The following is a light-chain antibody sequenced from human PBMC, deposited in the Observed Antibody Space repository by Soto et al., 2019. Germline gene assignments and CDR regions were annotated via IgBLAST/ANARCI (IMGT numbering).Light chain of an antibody. J-gene: IGKJ1*01. CDR2: KAS. CDR3: QQYNSYPWT. V-gene: IGKV1-5*03. CDR1: QSISSW. Sequence: DIQMTQSPSTLSASVGDRVTITCRASQSISSWLAWYQQKPGKAPKFLIYKASRLESGVPSRFSGSGSGTEFTLTISSLQPDDFASYYCQQYNSYPWTFGQATKVEIK.